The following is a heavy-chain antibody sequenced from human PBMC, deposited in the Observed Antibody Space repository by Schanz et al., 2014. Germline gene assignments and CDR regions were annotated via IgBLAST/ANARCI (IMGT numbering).Heavy chain of an antibody. J-gene: IGHJ4*02. CDR3: AKIERNED. V-gene: IGHV1-18*01. CDR2: ISGYNGDT. D-gene: IGHD1-1*01. CDR1: GYTFTSYG. Sequence: QGQLVQSGAEVKKPGASVKVSCKASGYTFTSYGITWVRQAPGQGREWMGWISGYNGDTNYAPKFQDRVTMTTDTSTGITSLELRNLKSGETAVYFCAKIERNEDWGQGTLVTVSS.